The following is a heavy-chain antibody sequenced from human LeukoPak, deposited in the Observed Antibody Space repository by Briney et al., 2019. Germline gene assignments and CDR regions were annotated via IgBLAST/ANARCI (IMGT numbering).Heavy chain of an antibody. Sequence: SETLSLTCTVSGGSISSYYWSWIRQPPGKGLEWIGYIYYSGSTNYNPSLKSRVTISVDTSKNQFSLKLSSVTAADTAVYYCARVKACSGGSCSPYFDYWGQGTLVTVSS. V-gene: IGHV4-59*01. D-gene: IGHD2-15*01. CDR2: IYYSGST. CDR1: GGSISSYY. CDR3: ARVKACSGGSCSPYFDY. J-gene: IGHJ4*02.